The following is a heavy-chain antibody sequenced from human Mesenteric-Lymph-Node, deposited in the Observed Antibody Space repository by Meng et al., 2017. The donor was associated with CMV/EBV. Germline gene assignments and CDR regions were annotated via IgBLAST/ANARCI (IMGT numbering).Heavy chain of an antibody. CDR2: IKPDGSTK. D-gene: IGHD6-19*01. V-gene: IGHV3-7*01. Sequence: GESLKISCAGSGFTFSSYSMNWVRQGPGERLEWVADIKPDGSTKYYAASVKGRFTISRDNAERSLYLQINTLRAEDTAIYYCARDTRSGWSLFSDFWGPGTLVTVSS. CDR3: ARDTRSGWSLFSDF. J-gene: IGHJ4*02. CDR1: GFTFSSYS.